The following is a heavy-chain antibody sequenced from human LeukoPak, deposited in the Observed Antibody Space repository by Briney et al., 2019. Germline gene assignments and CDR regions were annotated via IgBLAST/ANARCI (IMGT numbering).Heavy chain of an antibody. CDR3: ARGGIVGATVDY. J-gene: IGHJ4*02. D-gene: IGHD1-26*01. V-gene: IGHV3-7*04. Sequence: GGSLRLSCAASGFTFSSYWMSWVRQAPGKGLEWVANIQQDGSEKYYVDSVKGRLTISRDNAKNSLYLQMNSLRADDTAVYFCARGGIVGATVDYWGQGTLVTVSS. CDR1: GFTFSSYW. CDR2: IQQDGSEK.